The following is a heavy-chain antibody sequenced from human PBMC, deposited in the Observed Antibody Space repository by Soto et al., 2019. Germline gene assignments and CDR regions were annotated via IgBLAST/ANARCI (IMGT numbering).Heavy chain of an antibody. J-gene: IGHJ6*02. Sequence: EVQLLESGGGLVQPGGSLRLSCAASGFTFSSYAMSWVRQAPGKGLEWVSAISGSGGSTYYADSVKGRFTISRDNSKNKLYLQMNSLRAEDTAVYYCAKVGYSSSTFDMDVWGQGTTVTVSS. CDR3: AKVGYSSSTFDMDV. CDR2: ISGSGGST. D-gene: IGHD6-13*01. V-gene: IGHV3-23*01. CDR1: GFTFSSYA.